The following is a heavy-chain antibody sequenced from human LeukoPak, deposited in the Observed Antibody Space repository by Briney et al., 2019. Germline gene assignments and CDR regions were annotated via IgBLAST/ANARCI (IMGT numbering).Heavy chain of an antibody. CDR3: ARQTPYYYYYWDV. Sequence: SETLSLTCTLSGGSLRSRIYYLGSIRQPPGKGLEWIGSVYYSGRTYYNPSLKSRVTISIDTSKNQFSLKLSSVTAADTAVFYYARQTPYYYYYWDVWGKGTTVTVSS. V-gene: IGHV4-39*01. D-gene: IGHD2-15*01. CDR2: VYYSGRT. J-gene: IGHJ6*03. CDR1: GGSLRSRIYY.